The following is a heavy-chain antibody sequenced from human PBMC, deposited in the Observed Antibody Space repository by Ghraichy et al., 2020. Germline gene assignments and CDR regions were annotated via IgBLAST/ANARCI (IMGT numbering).Heavy chain of an antibody. CDR3: ARGTSVFDY. D-gene: IGHD5/OR15-5a*01. J-gene: IGHJ4*02. CDR2: IFYSGSS. V-gene: IGHV4-39*01. Sequence: SETLSLTCIVSGGSLSSSTYYWGWIRQPPGKGLEWIGSIFYSGSSYYSSSLKSRVTISVDTSENQFSLRLSSVTAADTAVYYCARGTSVFDYWGQGNLVTVSS. CDR1: GGSLSSSTYY.